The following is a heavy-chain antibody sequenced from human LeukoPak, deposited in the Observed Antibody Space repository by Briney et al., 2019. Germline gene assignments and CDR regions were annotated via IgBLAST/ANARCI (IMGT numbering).Heavy chain of an antibody. V-gene: IGHV1-2*06. D-gene: IGHD3-9*01. J-gene: IGHJ4*02. CDR3: AREIYYDIDY. CDR1: GYTFTGYY. Sequence: ASVKVSCKASGYTFTGYYMHWMRQAPAQGLEWMGRINPNSGGTNYAQKFQGRVTMTRDTSISTAYMEPSRLRSDDTAVYYCAREIYYDIDYWGQGTLVTVSS. CDR2: INPNSGGT.